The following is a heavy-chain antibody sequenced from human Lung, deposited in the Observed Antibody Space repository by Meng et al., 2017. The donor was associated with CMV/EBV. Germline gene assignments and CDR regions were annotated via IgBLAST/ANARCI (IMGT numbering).Heavy chain of an antibody. D-gene: IGHD3-16*01. CDR2: VFYTGTT. J-gene: IGHJ5*02. CDR3: ARGRAQIGWFDP. CDR1: GGSTNSYY. V-gene: IGHV4-59*01. Sequence: LXCTVSGGSTNSYYWTWIRQAPGKGLEWIGYVFYTGTTKYNPSLKGRVTMSLDTSKSHFSLKLTSVTAADTAIYYCARGRAQIGWFDPWGQGTLVTVSS.